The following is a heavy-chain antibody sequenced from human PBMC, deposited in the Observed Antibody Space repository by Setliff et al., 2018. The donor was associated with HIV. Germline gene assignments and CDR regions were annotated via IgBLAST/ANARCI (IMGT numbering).Heavy chain of an antibody. D-gene: IGHD2-2*01. J-gene: IGHJ4*02. V-gene: IGHV1-18*01. CDR1: GYIFTNYG. CDR3: ARDYCSSTTCEDYFDY. Sequence: ASVKVSCKASGYIFTNYGISWVRQAPGQGLEWMGWITGYNGNTNYAQKLQGRVTMTTDTSTSTAYMELRSLRSDDTAVYYCARDYCSSTTCEDYFDYWGQGTLVTVSS. CDR2: ITGYNGNT.